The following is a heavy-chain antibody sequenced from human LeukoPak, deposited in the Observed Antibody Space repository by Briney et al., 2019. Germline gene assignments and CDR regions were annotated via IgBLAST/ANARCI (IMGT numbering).Heavy chain of an antibody. CDR3: ARGITMVRGVIGYYYYYYMDV. Sequence: SETLSLTCAVYGGSLSGYYWSWIRQPPGKGLEWIGEINHSGSTNYNPSLKSRVTISVDTSKNQFSLKLSSVTAADTAVYYCARGITMVRGVIGYYYYYYMDVWGKGTTVTISS. D-gene: IGHD3-10*01. V-gene: IGHV4-34*01. CDR2: INHSGST. CDR1: GGSLSGYY. J-gene: IGHJ6*03.